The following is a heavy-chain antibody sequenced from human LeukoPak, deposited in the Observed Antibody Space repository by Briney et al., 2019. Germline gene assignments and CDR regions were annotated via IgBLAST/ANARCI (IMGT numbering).Heavy chain of an antibody. CDR1: GYTFTSYG. Sequence: ASVKVSCKASGYTFTSYGISWVRQAPGQGLEWMGWISAYNGNTNYAQKLQGRVTMTRDTSISTAYMELSRLRSDDTAVYYCARDPWWGQWLAETKNWFDPWGQGTLVTVSS. D-gene: IGHD6-19*01. CDR3: ARDPWWGQWLAETKNWFDP. V-gene: IGHV1-18*01. J-gene: IGHJ5*02. CDR2: ISAYNGNT.